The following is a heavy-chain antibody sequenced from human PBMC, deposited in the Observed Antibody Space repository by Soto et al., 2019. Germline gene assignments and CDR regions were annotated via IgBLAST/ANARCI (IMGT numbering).Heavy chain of an antibody. CDR3: ARHRSSDYGVGFDP. D-gene: IGHD4-17*01. J-gene: IGHJ5*02. V-gene: IGHV4-39*01. CDR1: GGSISSSRYY. CDR2: IYYSGST. Sequence: KPSETLSLTCTVSGGSISSSRYYWGWIRQPPGKGLEWIGSIYYSGSTYYNPSLKSRVTISVDTSKNQFSLKLSSVTAADTAVYYCARHRSSDYGVGFDPWGQGTLVTVSS.